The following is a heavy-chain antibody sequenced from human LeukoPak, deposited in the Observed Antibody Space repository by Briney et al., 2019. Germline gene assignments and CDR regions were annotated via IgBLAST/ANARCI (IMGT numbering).Heavy chain of an antibody. Sequence: GGSLRLSCAASGFTFSGSAMHWVRQASGKGLEWVGRIRSKANSYATAYAASVKGRFTISRDDSKNTAYLQMNSLKTEDTAVYYCTRPSAYDILTGYRMDVWGKGTTVTVSS. CDR3: TRPSAYDILTGYRMDV. CDR2: IRSKANSYAT. CDR1: GFTFSGSA. D-gene: IGHD3-9*01. J-gene: IGHJ6*04. V-gene: IGHV3-73*01.